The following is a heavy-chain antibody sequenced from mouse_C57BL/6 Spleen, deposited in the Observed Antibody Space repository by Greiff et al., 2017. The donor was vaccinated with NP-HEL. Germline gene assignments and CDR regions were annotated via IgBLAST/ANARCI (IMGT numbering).Heavy chain of an antibody. CDR1: GFTFSSYA. CDR2: ISDGGSDP. D-gene: IGHD3-2*02. CDR3: AREGAQAHYYAMDY. J-gene: IGHJ4*01. Sequence: EVKVVESGGGLVKPGGSLKLSCAASGFTFSSYAMSWVRQTPEKRLEWVATISDGGSDPYYPDNVKGRFTISRDNAKNNLYLQMSPLKSEDTAMYYCAREGAQAHYYAMDYWGQGASVTVSS. V-gene: IGHV5-4*01.